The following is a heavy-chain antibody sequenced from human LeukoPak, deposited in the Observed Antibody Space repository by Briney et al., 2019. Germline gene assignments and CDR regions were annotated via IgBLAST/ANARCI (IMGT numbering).Heavy chain of an antibody. CDR2: IIPIFGTA. D-gene: IGHD4-17*01. CDR1: GGTFSSYA. J-gene: IGHJ3*02. V-gene: IGHV1-69*05. CDR3: ARGYGDYALAFDI. Sequence: SVKVSCKASGGTFSSYAISWVRQAPGQGLEWMGRIIPIFGTANYAQKFQGRVTITTDESTSTAYVELSSLRSEDTAVYYCARGYGDYALAFDIWGQGTMVTVSS.